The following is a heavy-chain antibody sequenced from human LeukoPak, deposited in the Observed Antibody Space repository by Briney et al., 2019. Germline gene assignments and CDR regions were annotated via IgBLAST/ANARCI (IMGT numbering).Heavy chain of an antibody. D-gene: IGHD3-10*01. Sequence: SQTLSLTCALSGDTLSSNSAAWNWIRQSPSRGLEWLGRTYYRSKWYNDYAVSVKSRITISPDTSKNQFSLQLNSVTPEDTAVYYCTRGETGVGTSFDYWGQGTLVTVSS. CDR3: TRGETGVGTSFDY. CDR1: GDTLSSNSAA. J-gene: IGHJ4*02. CDR2: TYYRSKWYN. V-gene: IGHV6-1*01.